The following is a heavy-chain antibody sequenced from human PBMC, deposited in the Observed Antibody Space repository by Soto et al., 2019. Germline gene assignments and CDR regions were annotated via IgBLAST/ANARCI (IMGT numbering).Heavy chain of an antibody. D-gene: IGHD6-13*01. J-gene: IGHJ6*02. Sequence: GASVKVSCKASGYTFTSYYMHWVRQAPGQGLEWMGIINPSGGSTSYAQKFQGRVTMTRDTSTSTVYMELSSLRSEDTAVYYCAREEVDGSSWWGVYYGMDVWGQGTTVTVSS. CDR2: INPSGGST. CDR3: AREEVDGSSWWGVYYGMDV. V-gene: IGHV1-46*01. CDR1: GYTFTSYY.